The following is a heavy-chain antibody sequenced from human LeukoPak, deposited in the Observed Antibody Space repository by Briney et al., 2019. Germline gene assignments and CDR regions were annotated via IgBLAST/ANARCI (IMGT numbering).Heavy chain of an antibody. V-gene: IGHV1-3*01. J-gene: IGHJ4*01. Sequence: ASVKVSCKASGYTFTDYAIRWVRQAPGQSLEWMGWINGGNGNTKYSQKFQARVTITRDTSANTAYMELSSLGSEDTTIYYCARVISDCTNFNCFKGYFDYWGQGTPVTVSS. CDR2: INGGNGNT. CDR1: GYTFTDYA. CDR3: ARVISDCTNFNCFKGYFDY. D-gene: IGHD2-8*01.